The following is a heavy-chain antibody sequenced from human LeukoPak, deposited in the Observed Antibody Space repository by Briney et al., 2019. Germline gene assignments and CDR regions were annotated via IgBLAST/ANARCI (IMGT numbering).Heavy chain of an antibody. J-gene: IGHJ4*02. CDR2: IIPIFGTA. D-gene: IGHD2-2*01. Sequence: SVKASCKASGGTFSSYAISWVRQAPGQGLEWMGGIIPIFGTANYAQKFQGRVTITADKSTSTAYMELRSLRSDDTAVYYCARALYHTFDYWGQGTLVTVSS. CDR3: ARALYHTFDY. CDR1: GGTFSSYA. V-gene: IGHV1-69*06.